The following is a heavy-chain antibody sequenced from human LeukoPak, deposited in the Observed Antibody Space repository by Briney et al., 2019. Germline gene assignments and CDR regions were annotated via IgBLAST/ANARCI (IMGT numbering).Heavy chain of an antibody. D-gene: IGHD4-17*01. J-gene: IGHJ5*02. V-gene: IGHV4-31*03. CDR2: IYYSGST. CDR1: GGSISSGGYY. CDR3: ARVYYGDYGGGFDP. Sequence: SETLSLTCTVSGGSISSGGYYWGWIRQHPGKGLEWIGYIYYSGSTYYNPSLKSRVTISVDTSKNQFSLKLSSVTAADTAVYYCARVYYGDYGGGFDPWGQGTLVTVSS.